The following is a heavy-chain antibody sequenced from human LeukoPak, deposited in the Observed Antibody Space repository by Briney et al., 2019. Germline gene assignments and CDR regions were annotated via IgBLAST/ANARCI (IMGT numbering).Heavy chain of an antibody. CDR1: GGSISSYY. CDR2: IYYSGST. D-gene: IGHD1-1*01. CDR3: ARTYNWNDGMSFYLDY. J-gene: IGHJ4*02. V-gene: IGHV4-59*01. Sequence: SETLSLTCTVSGGSISSYYWSWIRQPPGKGLEWIGYIYYSGSTNYNPSLKSRVTISVDTSKNQFSLKLSSVTAADTAVYYCARTYNWNDGMSFYLDYWGQGTLVTVSS.